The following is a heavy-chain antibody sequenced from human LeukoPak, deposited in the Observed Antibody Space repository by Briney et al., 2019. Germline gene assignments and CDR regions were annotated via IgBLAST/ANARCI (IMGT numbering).Heavy chain of an antibody. D-gene: IGHD3-9*01. CDR1: GYSFTSYW. CDR2: IYPGDSDT. J-gene: IGHJ4*02. CDR3: ARVGYDILTGPSGYFDY. V-gene: IGHV5-51*01. Sequence: GESLKISCKGSGYSFTSYWIGWVRQMPGKGLEWMGIIYPGDSDTRYSPSFQGQVTISADKSISTAYLQWSSLKASDTAMYYCARVGYDILTGPSGYFDYWGQGTLVTVPS.